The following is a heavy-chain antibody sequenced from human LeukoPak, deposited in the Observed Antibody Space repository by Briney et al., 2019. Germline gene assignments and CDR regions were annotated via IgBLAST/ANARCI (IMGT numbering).Heavy chain of an antibody. V-gene: IGHV3-53*01. CDR2: IYSGGST. Sequence: PGGSLRLSCAASGFSVSSNYMSWVRQAPGKGLECVSVIYSGGSTYYADSVKGRFTISRDNSKNTLYLQMNSLRAEDTAVYYCSGPHPFDYWGQGTLVTVSS. J-gene: IGHJ4*02. CDR1: GFSVSSNY. CDR3: SGPHPFDY.